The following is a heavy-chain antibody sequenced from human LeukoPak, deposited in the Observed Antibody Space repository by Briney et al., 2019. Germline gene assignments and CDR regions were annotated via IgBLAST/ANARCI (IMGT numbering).Heavy chain of an antibody. CDR1: GFTFSSYA. CDR2: ISYDGSNK. Sequence: GGSLGLSCAASGFTFSSYAMHWVRQAPGKGLEWVAVISYDGSNKYYADSVKGRFTISRDNSKNTLYLQMNSLRAEDTAVYYCARAPTWLQLWYYFDYWGQGTLVTVSS. CDR3: ARAPTWLQLWYYFDY. J-gene: IGHJ4*02. V-gene: IGHV3-30*01. D-gene: IGHD5-24*01.